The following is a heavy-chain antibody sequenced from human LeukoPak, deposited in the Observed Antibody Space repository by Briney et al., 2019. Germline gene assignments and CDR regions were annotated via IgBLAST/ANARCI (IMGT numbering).Heavy chain of an antibody. V-gene: IGHV3-64D*06. CDR3: VKGIVVVTARAFDY. CDR1: GFTFSSYW. CDR2: ISSNGGST. J-gene: IGHJ4*02. D-gene: IGHD2-21*02. Sequence: PGGSLRLSCAASGFTFSSYWMHWVRQAPGKGLEYVSAISSNGGSTYYADSVKGRFTISRDNSKNTLYLQMSSLRPEDTAVYYCVKGIVVVTARAFDYWGQGTLDTVSS.